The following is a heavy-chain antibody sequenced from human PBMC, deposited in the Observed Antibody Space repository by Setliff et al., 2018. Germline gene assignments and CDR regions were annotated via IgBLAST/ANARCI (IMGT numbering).Heavy chain of an antibody. CDR1: GFTFSSHT. V-gene: IGHV3-48*03. CDR2: CSSSGSI. Sequence: GGSLRLSCAASGFTFSSHTMNWVRQGPGKGLEWVAYCSSSGSISYANSVKGRFTIPRDNAKNSLYLQMNSLRVEDTAVYYCARDGGMGMVKGYYYGLDAWGPGTSVTVSS. J-gene: IGHJ6*02. D-gene: IGHD5-18*01. CDR3: ARDGGMGMVKGYYYGLDA.